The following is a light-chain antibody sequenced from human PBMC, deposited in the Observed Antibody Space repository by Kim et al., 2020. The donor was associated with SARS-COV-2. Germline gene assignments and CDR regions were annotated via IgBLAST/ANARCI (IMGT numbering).Light chain of an antibody. J-gene: IGKJ2*01. V-gene: IGKV3-20*01. CDR1: ESINTN. CDR2: DAT. Sequence: EIVLTQSPGTLSLSPGERATLSCRASESINTNLAWYQQKVDQPPRLLVYDATRRAAGIPDRFSGSGSGTDFTLTISRLEPEDFAVYYCQQYGSVLYTFGLGTKLEIK. CDR3: QQYGSVLYT.